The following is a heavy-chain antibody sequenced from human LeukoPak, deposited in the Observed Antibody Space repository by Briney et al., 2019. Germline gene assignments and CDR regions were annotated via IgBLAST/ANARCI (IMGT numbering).Heavy chain of an antibody. CDR2: MSTSGAHI. CDR1: GFNIVGYS. J-gene: IGHJ4*02. D-gene: IGHD2/OR15-2a*01. CDR3: VGNNNNDY. V-gene: IGHV3-21*04. Sequence: PGGSLRLSCAASGFNIVGYSLSWVRQAPGKGLEWVSTMSTSGAHIAYADSVTGRFTISRDSSKTTLHLQLDSLRAEDTAVYYCVGNNNNDYWGQGTLVTVSS.